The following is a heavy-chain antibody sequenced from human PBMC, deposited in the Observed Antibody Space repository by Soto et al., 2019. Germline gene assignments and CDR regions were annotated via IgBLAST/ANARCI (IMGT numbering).Heavy chain of an antibody. CDR1: GGSISSISYY. CDR3: ARTSREGGYNYDY. Sequence: SETLSLTCTVSGGSISSISYYWGWIRQPPGKGLEWIGSIYYSGSTYYNPSLKSRVTISVDTSKNQFSLKLSSVTAADTAVYYCARTSREGGYNYDYWGQGTLVTVSS. D-gene: IGHD5-12*01. J-gene: IGHJ4*02. CDR2: IYYSGST. V-gene: IGHV4-39*01.